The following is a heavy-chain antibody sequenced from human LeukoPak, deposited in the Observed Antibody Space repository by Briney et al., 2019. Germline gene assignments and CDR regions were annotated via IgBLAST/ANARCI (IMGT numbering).Heavy chain of an antibody. CDR1: GYTFTGYY. CDR3: AIQMATIINFDY. V-gene: IGHV1-46*01. D-gene: IGHD5-24*01. J-gene: IGHJ4*02. Sequence: ASVKVSCKASGYTFTGYYMHWVRQAPGQGLEWMGIINPSGGSTSYAQKFQGRVTMTRDMSTSTVYMELSSLRSEDTAVYYCAIQMATIINFDYWGQGTLVTVSS. CDR2: INPSGGST.